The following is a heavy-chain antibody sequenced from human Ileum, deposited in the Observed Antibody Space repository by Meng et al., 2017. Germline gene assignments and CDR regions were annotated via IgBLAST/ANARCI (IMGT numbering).Heavy chain of an antibody. CDR3: SRTSYYDNSGYYPG. J-gene: IGHJ4*02. D-gene: IGHD3-22*01. V-gene: IGHV4-34*01. CDR1: GGSFSGYY. Sequence: QRQKWGAVLLKPSETLSPTCACYGGSFSGYYWSWIRQPPGKGLEWIGEINHSGSTNYNPSLKSRVTISVDTSKNQFSLKLSSVTAADTAVYYCSRTSYYDNSGYYPGWGQGTLVTVSS. CDR2: INHSGST.